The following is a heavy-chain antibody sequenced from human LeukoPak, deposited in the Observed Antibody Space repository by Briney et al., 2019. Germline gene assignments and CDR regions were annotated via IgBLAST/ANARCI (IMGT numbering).Heavy chain of an antibody. CDR2: INSDGYSL. J-gene: IGHJ6*02. D-gene: IGHD6-19*01. CDR3: ARGGVAGGMDV. V-gene: IGHV3-74*01. Sequence: PGGSLRLSCAASGFTFSSYWMHWVRQAPGEGLVWVSRINSDGYSLGCADSVKGRFTISRDNAKNTLHLQMNSLRAEDTAVYYCARGGVAGGMDVWGQGTTVTVSS. CDR1: GFTFSSYW.